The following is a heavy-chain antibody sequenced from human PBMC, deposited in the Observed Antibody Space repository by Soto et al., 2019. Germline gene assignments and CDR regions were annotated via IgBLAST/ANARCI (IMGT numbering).Heavy chain of an antibody. CDR2: IYPGDSNG. Sequence: GESLKISCNASGYSFTTYWIGWVRQMPGKGLEWMGIIYPGDSNGRYSPSFQGQVTISADKSFSTAYLQWSSLKASDTAMYYCARLIRNPYYFDYWGQGTLVTVSS. CDR1: GYSFTTYW. CDR3: ARLIRNPYYFDY. J-gene: IGHJ4*02. D-gene: IGHD1-1*01. V-gene: IGHV5-51*01.